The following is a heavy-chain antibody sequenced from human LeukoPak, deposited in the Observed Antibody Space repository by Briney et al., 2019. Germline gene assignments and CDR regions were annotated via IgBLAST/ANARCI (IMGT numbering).Heavy chain of an antibody. J-gene: IGHJ3*02. CDR1: GFTFSSYW. Sequence: GGSLRLSCAASGFTFSSYWMHWVRQAPGKGLAWVSRINSDGSSTSYADSVKGRFTISRDNAKNTLYLQMNSLRAEDTAVYYCARDRGSDAFDIWGQGTMVTVSS. CDR2: INSDGSST. CDR3: ARDRGSDAFDI. D-gene: IGHD3-10*01. V-gene: IGHV3-74*01.